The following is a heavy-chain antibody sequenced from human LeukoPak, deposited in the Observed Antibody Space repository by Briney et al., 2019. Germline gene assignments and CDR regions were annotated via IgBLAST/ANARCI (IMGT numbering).Heavy chain of an antibody. Sequence: SETLSLTCTVSGGSISSYYWSWIRQPPGKGLEWIGYIYYGGSTNYNPSLKSRVTISVDTSKNQFSLKLSSVTAADTAVYYCARGSGYSSGWYNPRPFDYWGQGTLVTVSS. D-gene: IGHD6-19*01. CDR1: GGSISSYY. J-gene: IGHJ4*02. V-gene: IGHV4-59*01. CDR2: IYYGGST. CDR3: ARGSGYSSGWYNPRPFDY.